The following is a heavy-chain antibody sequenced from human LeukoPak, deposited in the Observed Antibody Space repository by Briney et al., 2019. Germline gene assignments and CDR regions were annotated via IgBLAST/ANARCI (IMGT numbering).Heavy chain of an antibody. D-gene: IGHD1-26*01. CDR3: ARVGAWELQRVFEY. Sequence: GGSLRLSCAASGFTFGDYWMTWARHAPGKGLEWVANIKQDGAEKHYVESVEGRFIISRDNAKNSLYLQMDSLRVEDTSVYYCARVGAWELQRVFEYWGQGTLVTVSS. J-gene: IGHJ4*02. V-gene: IGHV3-7*01. CDR1: GFTFGDYW. CDR2: IKQDGAEK.